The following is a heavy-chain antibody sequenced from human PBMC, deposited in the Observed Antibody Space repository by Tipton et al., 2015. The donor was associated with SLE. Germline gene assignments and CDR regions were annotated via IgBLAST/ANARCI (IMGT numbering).Heavy chain of an antibody. CDR2: IYTSGST. D-gene: IGHD6-13*01. V-gene: IGHV4-4*07. Sequence: TLSLTCTVSGGSISSYYWSWIRQPAGKGLEWIGRIYTSGSTNYNPSLKSRVTMSVDTSKNPFSLKLSSVTAADTAVYYCARGWYSSSGGGYYFDYWGQGTLVTVSS. CDR3: ARGWYSSSGGGYYFDY. J-gene: IGHJ4*02. CDR1: GGSISSYY.